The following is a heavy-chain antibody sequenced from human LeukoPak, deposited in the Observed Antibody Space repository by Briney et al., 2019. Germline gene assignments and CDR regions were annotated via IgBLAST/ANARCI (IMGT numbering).Heavy chain of an antibody. V-gene: IGHV4-59*01. J-gene: IGHJ5*02. CDR3: ARGWDSDFWSGNNWFDP. D-gene: IGHD3-3*01. CDR2: IYYSGST. CDR1: GGSISSYY. Sequence: SETLSLTCTVSGGSISSYYWSWIRQPPGKGLEWIGYIYYSGSTNYNPSLKSRVTISVGASKTPFSKKLRSGAVADTAVYYCARGWDSDFWSGNNWFDPWGQGTLVTVSS.